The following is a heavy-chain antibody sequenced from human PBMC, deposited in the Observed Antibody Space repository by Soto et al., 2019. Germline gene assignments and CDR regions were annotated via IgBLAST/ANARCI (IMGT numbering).Heavy chain of an antibody. CDR3: AKDLGHGGRGAFDI. CDR2: ISYDGSNK. V-gene: IGHV3-30*18. Sequence: QVQLVESGGGVVQPGRSLRLSCAASGFTFSSYGMHWVRQAPGKGLEWVALISYDGSNKYYADSVQGRFTISRDNSKNTLYLQMNSLRTEATAVYYCAKDLGHGGRGAFDIWGQGTMVTVSS. CDR1: GFTFSSYG. J-gene: IGHJ3*02. D-gene: IGHD7-27*01.